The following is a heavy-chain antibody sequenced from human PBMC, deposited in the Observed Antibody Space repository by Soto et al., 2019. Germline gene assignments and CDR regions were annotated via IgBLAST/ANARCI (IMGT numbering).Heavy chain of an antibody. V-gene: IGHV3-11*06. CDR2: ISSSSSYT. J-gene: IGHJ6*02. Sequence: ESGGGLVKPGGSLRLSCAASGFTFSDYYMSWIRQAPGKGLEWVSYISSSSSYTNYADSVKGRFTISRDNAKNSLYLQMNSLRAEDTAVYYCARDIVSGWSNYYYYGMDVWGQGTTVTVSS. CDR1: GFTFSDYY. D-gene: IGHD6-19*01. CDR3: ARDIVSGWSNYYYYGMDV.